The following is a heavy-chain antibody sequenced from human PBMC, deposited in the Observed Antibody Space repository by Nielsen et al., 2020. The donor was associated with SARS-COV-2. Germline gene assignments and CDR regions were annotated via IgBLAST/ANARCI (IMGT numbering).Heavy chain of an antibody. CDR1: GFTFSSYG. CDR2: ISYDGSNK. CDR3: AKDGPRVNSGSYDYYYYMDV. V-gene: IGHV3-30*18. J-gene: IGHJ6*03. Sequence: GGSLRLSCAASGFTFSSYGMHWVRQAPGKGLEWVAVISYDGSNKYYADSVKGRFTISRDNSKNTLYLQMNSLRAEDTAVYYCAKDGPRVNSGSYDYYYYMDVWGKGTTVTVPS. D-gene: IGHD1-26*01.